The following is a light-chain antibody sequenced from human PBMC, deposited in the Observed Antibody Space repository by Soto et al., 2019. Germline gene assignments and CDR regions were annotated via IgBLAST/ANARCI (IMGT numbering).Light chain of an antibody. CDR1: GSDIGAYPY. Sequence: QSVLTQPPSASGSLGQSVTISCTGSGSDIGAYPYVSWYQQHACKPPKLIIYEVNERPSGVPDRFSGFKTGTTASLTVSGLQSEDEADYFCSSFAGSNYYVFGSGTKVTVL. J-gene: IGLJ1*01. CDR3: SSFAGSNYYV. V-gene: IGLV2-8*01. CDR2: EVN.